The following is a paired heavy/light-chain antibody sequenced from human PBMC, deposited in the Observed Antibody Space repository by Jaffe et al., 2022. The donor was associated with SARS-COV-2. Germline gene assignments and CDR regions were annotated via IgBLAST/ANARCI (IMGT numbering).Heavy chain of an antibody. V-gene: IGHV1-18*01. J-gene: IGHJ4*02. Sequence: QVQLVQSGAEVREPGASVKVSCKASGYTFSSYGINWVRQAPGQGLEWMGWISTYNGNTNYAQKLQGRVTMTTDTSTNTAYMELRSLRSDDTAVYYCARGTYYYGSGSHYFDYWGQGTLVTVSS. D-gene: IGHD3-10*01. CDR3: ARGTYYYGSGSHYFDY. CDR2: ISTYNGNT. CDR1: GYTFSSYG.
Light chain of an antibody. CDR1: SSDVGGYSY. J-gene: IGLJ3*02. CDR2: DVS. Sequence: QSALTQPRSVSGSPGQSVTISCTGTSSDVGGYSYVSWYQQHPGRAPKLMIYDVSKRPSGVPDRFSGSKSGSTASLTISGLQAEDEADYYCCSYAGSYTFVFGGGTKLTVL. CDR3: CSYAGSYTFV. V-gene: IGLV2-11*01.